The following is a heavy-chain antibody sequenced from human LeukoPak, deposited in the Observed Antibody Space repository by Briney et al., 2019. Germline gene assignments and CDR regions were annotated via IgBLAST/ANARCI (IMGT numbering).Heavy chain of an antibody. D-gene: IGHD3-10*01. V-gene: IGHV1-69*13. CDR3: ARPVYGSGSYLSYYYYGMDV. CDR1: GGTFNTSV. Sequence: ASVKVSCKASGGTFNTSVISWVRQAPGQGLEWMGGIIPLFGTTNYAQNFQGRVTLIADESTSTAYMELSSLRSEDTAVYYCARPVYGSGSYLSYYYYGMDVWGQGTTVTVSS. CDR2: IIPLFGTT. J-gene: IGHJ6*02.